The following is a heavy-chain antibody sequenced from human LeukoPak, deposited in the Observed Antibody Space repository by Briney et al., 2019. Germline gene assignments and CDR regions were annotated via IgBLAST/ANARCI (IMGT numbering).Heavy chain of an antibody. Sequence: SETLSLTCAVYGGSFSGYYWSWIRQPPGKGLEWIGEINHSGSTNYNPSLKSRATISVDTSKNQFSLKLSSVTAADTAVYYCARGGLRYFDWSADAFDIWGQGTMVTVSS. D-gene: IGHD3-9*01. CDR2: INHSGST. J-gene: IGHJ3*02. CDR1: GGSFSGYY. V-gene: IGHV4-34*01. CDR3: ARGGLRYFDWSADAFDI.